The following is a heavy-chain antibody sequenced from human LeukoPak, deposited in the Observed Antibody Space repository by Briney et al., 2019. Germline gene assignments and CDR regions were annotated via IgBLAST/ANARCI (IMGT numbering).Heavy chain of an antibody. J-gene: IGHJ6*02. Sequence: PGGSLRLSCAASGFTFSSYSMNWVRQAPGKGLEWVSSIGSSSSYIYYADSVKGRFTISRDNAKNSLYLQMNSLRAEDTAVYYCVTPKPPGRGGGGTYGMDVWGQGTTVTVSS. CDR2: IGSSSSYI. CDR1: GFTFSSYS. D-gene: IGHD3-16*01. V-gene: IGHV3-21*01. CDR3: VTPKPPGRGGGGTYGMDV.